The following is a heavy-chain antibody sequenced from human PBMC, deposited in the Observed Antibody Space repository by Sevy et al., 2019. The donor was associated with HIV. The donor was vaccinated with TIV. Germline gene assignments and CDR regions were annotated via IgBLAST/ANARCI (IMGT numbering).Heavy chain of an antibody. CDR2: FDPEDGET. Sequence: ASVKVSCKVSGYTLTELSMHWVRQAPGKGLEWMGGFDPEDGETIYAQKFQRRVTMTEVTSTDTAYMELSSLRSEDTAVYYCAPSYYYESSGYRDYWGQGTLVTVSS. CDR1: GYTLTELS. CDR3: APSYYYESSGYRDY. V-gene: IGHV1-24*01. D-gene: IGHD3-22*01. J-gene: IGHJ4*02.